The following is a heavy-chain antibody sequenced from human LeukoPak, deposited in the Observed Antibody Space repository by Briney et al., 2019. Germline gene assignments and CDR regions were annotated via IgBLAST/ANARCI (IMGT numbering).Heavy chain of an antibody. J-gene: IGHJ5*02. CDR1: GFTLSSYW. CDR3: ATSGGSSWSREYNWFDP. Sequence: GGSLRLPCAASGFTLSSYWMSWVRQAPGKGLEWVANIKQDGSEKYYVDSVKGRFTISRDNAKNSLFLQMDSLRVEDTAVYYCATSGGSSWSREYNWFDPWGQGTLVTVSS. V-gene: IGHV3-7*01. D-gene: IGHD6-13*01. CDR2: IKQDGSEK.